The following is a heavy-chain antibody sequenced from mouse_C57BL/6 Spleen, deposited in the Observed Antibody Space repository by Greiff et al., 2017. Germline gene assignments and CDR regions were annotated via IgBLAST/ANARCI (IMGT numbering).Heavy chain of an antibody. Sequence: DVQLVESGGGLVQPGGSLKLSCAASGFTFSDYYMYWVRQTPEKRLEWVAYISNGGGSTYYPDTVKGRFTISRDNAKNTLYLQMSRLKSEDTAMYYCARHKEMDYWGQGTSVTVSS. CDR2: ISNGGGST. J-gene: IGHJ4*01. CDR3: ARHKEMDY. CDR1: GFTFSDYY. V-gene: IGHV5-12*01.